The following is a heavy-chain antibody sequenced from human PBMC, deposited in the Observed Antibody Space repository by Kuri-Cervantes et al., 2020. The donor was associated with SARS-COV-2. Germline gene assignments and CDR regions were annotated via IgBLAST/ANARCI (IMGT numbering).Heavy chain of an antibody. CDR2: INPHSGGT. CDR1: GYTFSDYY. D-gene: IGHD2-2*01. Sequence: ASVKVSCKASGYTFSDYYMHWVRQAPGQGLEWMGWINPHSGGTNYAQKLQDRITMTRDTSISTAYMELTRLRSDDTAVYYCAREDIGAEYCTTTNCPSRWFDPWGQGTLVTVSS. CDR3: AREDIGAEYCTTTNCPSRWFDP. V-gene: IGHV1-2*02. J-gene: IGHJ5*02.